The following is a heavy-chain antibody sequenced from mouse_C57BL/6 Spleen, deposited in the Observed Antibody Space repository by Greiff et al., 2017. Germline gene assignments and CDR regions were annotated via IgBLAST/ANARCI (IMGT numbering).Heavy chain of an antibody. J-gene: IGHJ2*01. V-gene: IGHV1-4*01. Sequence: QVQLQQSGAELARPGASVKMSCKASGYTFTSYTMHWVKQRPGQGLEWIGYINPSSGYTKYNQKFKDKATMTADKSSSTAYMQLSSLTSEDSAVYYCARSEASNYLDYWGQGTTLTVSS. CDR1: GYTFTSYT. CDR2: INPSSGYT. CDR3: ARSEASNYLDY. D-gene: IGHD2-10*02.